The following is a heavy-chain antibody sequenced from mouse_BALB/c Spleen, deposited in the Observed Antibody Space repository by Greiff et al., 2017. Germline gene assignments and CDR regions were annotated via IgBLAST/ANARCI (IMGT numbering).Heavy chain of an antibody. V-gene: IGHV7-3*02. CDR3: ARLHYYGSSYGAMDY. CDR1: GFTFTDYY. J-gene: IGHJ4*01. D-gene: IGHD1-1*01. CDR2: LRNKANGYTT. Sequence: DVKLVASGGGLVQPGGSLRLSCAPSGFTFTDYYMSWVRQPPGKALELLGFLRNKANGYTTEYSASVKGRFTISRDNSQSILYLQMNTLRAEDSATYYCARLHYYGSSYGAMDYWGQGTAVTVSS.